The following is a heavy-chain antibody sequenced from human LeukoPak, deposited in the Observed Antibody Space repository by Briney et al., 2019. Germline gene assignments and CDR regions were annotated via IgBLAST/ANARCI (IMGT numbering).Heavy chain of an antibody. CDR2: ISHDGTKK. Sequence: TGGSLRLSCAASGLPFTGYALHWVRPAPGKGLEWMAVISHDGTKKDYADSVKGRFTISRDSSNNALYLQMDSLRAEDTAVYYCARDKIYRGSGSCLDYWGQGTLVTVSS. CDR3: ARDKIYRGSGSCLDY. V-gene: IGHV3-30-3*01. J-gene: IGHJ4*02. CDR1: GLPFTGYA. D-gene: IGHD3-10*01.